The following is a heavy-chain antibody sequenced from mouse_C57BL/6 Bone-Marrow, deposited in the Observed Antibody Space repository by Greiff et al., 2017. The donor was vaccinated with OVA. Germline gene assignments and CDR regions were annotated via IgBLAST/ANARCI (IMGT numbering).Heavy chain of an antibody. J-gene: IGHJ3*01. D-gene: IGHD4-1*01. CDR2: ISYDGSN. Sequence: EVQLQESGPGLVKPSQSLSLTCSVTGYSITSGYYWNWIRQFPGNKLEWMGYISYDGSNNYNPSLKNRISITRDTSKNQFFLKLNSVTTEDTATYYCARDPSGNRFAYWGQGTLVTVSA. CDR1: GYSITSGYY. V-gene: IGHV3-6*01. CDR3: ARDPSGNRFAY.